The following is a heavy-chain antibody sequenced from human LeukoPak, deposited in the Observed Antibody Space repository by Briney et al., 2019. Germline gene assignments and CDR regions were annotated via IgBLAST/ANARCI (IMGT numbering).Heavy chain of an antibody. CDR3: ARGYCSSTSCYVVDY. CDR2: INPNSGGT. J-gene: IGHJ4*02. V-gene: IGHV1-2*02. Sequence: ASVRVSSKASGYTFTAYYMHWVRQAPGQGLEWMGWINPNSGGTNYAQKFQGRVTITRDTSISTAYMKLSRLRSDDTAVYYCARGYCSSTSCYVVDYWGQGTLVTVSS. CDR1: GYTFTAYY. D-gene: IGHD2-2*01.